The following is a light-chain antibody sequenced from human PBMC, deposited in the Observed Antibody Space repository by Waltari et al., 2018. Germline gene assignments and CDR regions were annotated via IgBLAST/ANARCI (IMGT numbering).Light chain of an antibody. V-gene: IGKV3-11*01. Sequence: EIVLTQSPPTLSLSPGERATLTCRASQSVSYYLAWYQQRPGQAPRPLIYDASSRATGIPARFSGSGSETDFTLTISSLEPEDFAVYYCQQRRTWPLTFGGGTKVEI. CDR3: QQRRTWPLT. CDR1: QSVSYY. J-gene: IGKJ4*01. CDR2: DAS.